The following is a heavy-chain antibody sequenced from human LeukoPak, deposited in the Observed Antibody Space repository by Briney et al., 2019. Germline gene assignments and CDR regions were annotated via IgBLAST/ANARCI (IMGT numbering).Heavy chain of an antibody. CDR1: GGSFSGYY. J-gene: IGHJ3*02. CDR2: INHSGST. Sequence: SETLSLTCAVYGGSFSGYYWSWIRQPPGKGLEWIGEINHSGSTNYNPSLKSRVTISVDTSKNQFSLKLSSVTAADTAVYYCARAPLNCTNGVCYRDPFDIWGQGTMVTVSS. CDR3: ARAPLNCTNGVCYRDPFDI. V-gene: IGHV4-34*01. D-gene: IGHD2-8*01.